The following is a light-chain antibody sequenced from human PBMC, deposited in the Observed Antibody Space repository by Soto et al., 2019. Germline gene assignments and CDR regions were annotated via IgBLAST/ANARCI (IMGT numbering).Light chain of an antibody. CDR1: QSVSSTY. CDR3: QQYGRSPPFT. J-gene: IGKJ2*01. V-gene: IGKV3-20*01. CDR2: GAS. Sequence: EIVLTQSPGTLSLSPGERATLSCRASQSVSSTYIAWYQQNPGRAPRPLIYGASSRATGIPDRFSGSGSGTDFTLTISRLEPEDFAVYFCQQYGRSPPFTFGQGTKVEIK.